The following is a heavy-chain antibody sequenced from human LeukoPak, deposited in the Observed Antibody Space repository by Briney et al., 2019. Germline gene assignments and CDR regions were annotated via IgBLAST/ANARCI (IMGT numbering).Heavy chain of an antibody. Sequence: PGGSLRLSCAASGFTISSYDMSWVRQAPGKGLEWVSSITDNGVSTYYADSVKGRFTISRDNSKNMLYLQMNSLRAEDTALYYCAKDLRVHWGQGTLVTVLS. J-gene: IGHJ4*02. CDR1: GFTISSYD. CDR3: AKDLRVH. CDR2: ITDNGVST. V-gene: IGHV3-23*01. D-gene: IGHD3-10*01.